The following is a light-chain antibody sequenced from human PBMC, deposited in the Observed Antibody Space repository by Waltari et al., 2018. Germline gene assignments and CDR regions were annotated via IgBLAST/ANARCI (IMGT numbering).Light chain of an antibody. J-gene: IGLJ3*02. CDR1: SWHIPTV. CDR2: VNSDGSH. CDR3: ETGGHGTWV. Sequence: QLVLTQAPSASASLGAPVKPTCTPSSWHIPTVIASHPQQPGKGPRYLMKVNSDGSHRKGDDIPDRFSGSGSGPERYLTISSLQSEDEADYYCETGGHGTWVFGGGTKLTVL. V-gene: IGLV4-69*01.